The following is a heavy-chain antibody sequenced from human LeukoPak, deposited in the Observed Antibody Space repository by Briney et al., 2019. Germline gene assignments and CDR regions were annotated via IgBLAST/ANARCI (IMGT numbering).Heavy chain of an antibody. CDR1: GFTFGSYA. Sequence: PGGSLRLSCAASGFTFGSYAMYWVRQAPGKGPECVSGIFGSGGSAHYADSVKGRFTISRDNSKNTVYLQMDSLRAEDTATYYCAKTTTGYSSGRYPACPIDYWGQGTLVTVSS. J-gene: IGHJ4*02. CDR2: IFGSGGSA. V-gene: IGHV3-23*01. D-gene: IGHD2-15*01. CDR3: AKTTTGYSSGRYPACPIDY.